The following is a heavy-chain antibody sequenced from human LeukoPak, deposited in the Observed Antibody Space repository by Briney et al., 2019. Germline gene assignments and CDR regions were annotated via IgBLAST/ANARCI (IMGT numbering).Heavy chain of an antibody. CDR1: GFTFSSFA. J-gene: IGHJ4*02. CDR2: LQSGGST. V-gene: IGHV3-53*01. CDR3: ARDLTPPGYSSGPSNY. D-gene: IGHD6-19*01. Sequence: PGGSLRLSCAASGFTFSSFAMTRIRHASRKRLEEPTVLQSGGSTYYGDSVKGRFTISRDNSKNTLYLQMNSLRAEDTAVYYCARDLTPPGYSSGPSNYWGQGTLVTVSS.